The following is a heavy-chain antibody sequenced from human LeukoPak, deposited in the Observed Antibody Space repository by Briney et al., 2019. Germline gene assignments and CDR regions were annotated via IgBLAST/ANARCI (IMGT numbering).Heavy chain of an antibody. J-gene: IGHJ3*01. CDR2: IYTSGST. CDR1: GGSISSYY. D-gene: IGHD3-22*01. Sequence: SETLSLTCTVSGGSISSYYWSWIRQPAGKGLEWIGRIYTSGSTNYNPSLKSRVTMSVDTSKNQFSLKLSSVTAADTAVYYCARDIGYYDSSGYPRDAFDVWGQGTMVTVSS. CDR3: ARDIGYYDSSGYPRDAFDV. V-gene: IGHV4-4*07.